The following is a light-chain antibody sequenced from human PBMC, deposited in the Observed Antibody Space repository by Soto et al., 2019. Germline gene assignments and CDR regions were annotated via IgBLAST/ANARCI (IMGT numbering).Light chain of an antibody. CDR1: SSGVGGYNY. Sequence: QSVLTQPRSVSGSPGQSVTISCIGTSSGVGGYNYVSWYQQYPGKAPKVIIYDVTKRLSGVPDRFSASKSANTASLTISGLQAEDEADYYCCSHAGSYTYVFGTGTKLTVL. J-gene: IGLJ1*01. CDR3: CSHAGSYTYV. CDR2: DVT. V-gene: IGLV2-11*01.